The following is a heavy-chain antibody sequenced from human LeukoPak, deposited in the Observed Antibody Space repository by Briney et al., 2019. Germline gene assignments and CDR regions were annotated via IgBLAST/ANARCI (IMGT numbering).Heavy chain of an antibody. CDR3: ARDQVITFGGALDY. D-gene: IGHD3-16*01. V-gene: IGHV3-66*01. Sequence: GGSLRLSCAASGFTVSSNYMSWVRQAPRKGLEWVSVIYSGGSTYYADSVKGRFTISRDNSKNTLYLQVNSLRAEDTAVYYCARDQVITFGGALDYWGQGTLVTVSS. CDR2: IYSGGST. J-gene: IGHJ4*02. CDR1: GFTVSSNY.